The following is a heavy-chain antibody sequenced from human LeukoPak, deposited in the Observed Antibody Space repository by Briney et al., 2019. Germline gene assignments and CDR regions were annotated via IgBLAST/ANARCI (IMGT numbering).Heavy chain of an antibody. V-gene: IGHV3-11*01. CDR1: GFTFSDYY. J-gene: IGHJ1*01. CDR3: AKDDDWGRYKH. CDR2: ISSSGSTI. D-gene: IGHD3-16*01. Sequence: GGSLRLSCPASGFTFSDYYMSWIRQAPGKGLEWVSYISSSGSTIYYADSVKGRFTISRDNAKNSLYLQMNSLRAEDTAVYYCAKDDDWGRYKHWGQGTLVTVSS.